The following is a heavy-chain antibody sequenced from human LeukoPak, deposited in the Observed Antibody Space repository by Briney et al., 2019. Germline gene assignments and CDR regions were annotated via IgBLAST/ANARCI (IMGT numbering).Heavy chain of an antibody. CDR2: INHSGST. J-gene: IGHJ1*01. D-gene: IGHD5-12*01. Sequence: SETLSLTCTVSGFSIRSGNFYWSWMRQPPGNGLEWIGEINHSGSTNYNPSLKSRVTISVDTSRNQFSLKLSSVTAADTAVYYCARGLVATRGLPLFQHWGQGTLVTVSS. V-gene: IGHV4-39*07. CDR1: GFSIRSGNFY. CDR3: ARGLVATRGLPLFQH.